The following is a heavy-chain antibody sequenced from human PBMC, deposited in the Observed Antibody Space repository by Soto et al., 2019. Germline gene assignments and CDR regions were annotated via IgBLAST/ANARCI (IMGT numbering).Heavy chain of an antibody. V-gene: IGHV5-51*01. D-gene: IGHD3-10*01. J-gene: IGHJ6*02. CDR3: ARTKEGVRPYYYYGMDV. CDR1: GYSFCKYW. Sequence: PRESLKISCKGSGYSFCKYWIGWGGQMPAKSLEWMGIIYPGESDTRYSPSFQGHVTISADRSISTAYLQWSSLKASDSAMYYCARTKEGVRPYYYYGMDVWGQGTTVTVSS. CDR2: IYPGESDT.